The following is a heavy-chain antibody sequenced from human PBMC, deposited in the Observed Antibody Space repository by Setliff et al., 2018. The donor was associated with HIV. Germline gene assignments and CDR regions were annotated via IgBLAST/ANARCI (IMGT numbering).Heavy chain of an antibody. V-gene: IGHV4-38-2*01. D-gene: IGHD6-13*01. CDR3: VTGYNSVWYSVF. Sequence: SSETLSLTCAVSGHSISSGYFCGWIRQTPGKGLEWIGNIYQSGNAYYNPSLKSRVTISVDTSRNRFSLKLSSVTAADTAVYYCVTGYNSVWYSVFWGQGILVTV. J-gene: IGHJ4*02. CDR2: IYQSGNA. CDR1: GHSISSGYF.